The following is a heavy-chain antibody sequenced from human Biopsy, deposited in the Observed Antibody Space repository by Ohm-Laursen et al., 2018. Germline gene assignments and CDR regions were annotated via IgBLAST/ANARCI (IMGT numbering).Heavy chain of an antibody. J-gene: IGHJ4*02. V-gene: IGHV4-31*03. CDR1: GVSISVDGYY. Sequence: SETLSLTCTVSGVSISVDGYYWAWIRQLPGKGLDCIGYIYHSGTTYYNPSLKSRLTMSVDTSKNEFSLRLRSVTAADTAVYFCATFRASWDTTQGGDYWGQGTLVTVSS. D-gene: IGHD1-26*01. CDR3: ATFRASWDTTQGGDY. CDR2: IYHSGTT.